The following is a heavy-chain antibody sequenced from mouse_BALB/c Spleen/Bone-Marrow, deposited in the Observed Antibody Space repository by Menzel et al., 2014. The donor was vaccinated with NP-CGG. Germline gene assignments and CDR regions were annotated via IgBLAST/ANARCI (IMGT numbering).Heavy chain of an antibody. Sequence: LVESGAELVRPGSSVKISCKASGYAFSTYWMNWVKQRPGQGLEWIGQIYPGNGNADYNGKFKDKATLTADKSSRTAYMHLSSLTSEDSAVYFCSRGGNYGTYWGQGTPVTVSA. D-gene: IGHD2-1*01. J-gene: IGHJ3*01. V-gene: IGHV1-80*01. CDR3: SRGGNYGTY. CDR1: GYAFSTYW. CDR2: IYPGNGNA.